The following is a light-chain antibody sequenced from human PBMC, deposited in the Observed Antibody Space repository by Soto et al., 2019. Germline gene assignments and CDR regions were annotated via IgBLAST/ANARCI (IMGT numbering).Light chain of an antibody. CDR2: RTS. Sequence: EIVMTQSPATLSVSPGERATLSCRASQSVSILLAWYQQKPGQAPRLLMFRTSSRATGFPARFSGSGSGTEFTLTISSLQSEDFAVYYCQQYNNWPTWTFGQGTKVDIK. V-gene: IGKV3-15*01. CDR1: QSVSIL. CDR3: QQYNNWPTWT. J-gene: IGKJ1*01.